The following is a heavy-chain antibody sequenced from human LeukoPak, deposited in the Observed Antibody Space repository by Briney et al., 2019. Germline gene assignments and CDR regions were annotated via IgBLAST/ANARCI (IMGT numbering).Heavy chain of an antibody. CDR3: ARGGAVAPTGAFDI. Sequence: GASVKVSCKASGGTFSSYAISWVRQAPGQGLEWMGGIIPIFGTANYAQKFQGRVTITADKSTSTAYMELSSLRSEDTAVYYCARGGAVAPTGAFDIWGQGTMVTVSS. CDR2: IIPIFGTA. V-gene: IGHV1-69*06. D-gene: IGHD6-19*01. J-gene: IGHJ3*02. CDR1: GGTFSSYA.